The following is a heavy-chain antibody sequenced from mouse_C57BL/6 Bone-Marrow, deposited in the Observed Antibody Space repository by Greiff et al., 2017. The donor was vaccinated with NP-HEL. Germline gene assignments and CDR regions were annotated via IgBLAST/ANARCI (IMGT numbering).Heavy chain of an antibody. CDR2: IYPGDGDT. Sequence: VQLQQSGPELVKPGASVKISCKASGYAFSSSWMNWVKQRPGKGLEWIGRIYPGDGDTNYNGKFKGKATLTADKSSSTAYMQLSSLTSEDSAVYFCAKLWLRRWYYAMDYWGQGTSVTVSS. D-gene: IGHD2-2*01. CDR1: GYAFSSSW. CDR3: AKLWLRRWYYAMDY. V-gene: IGHV1-82*01. J-gene: IGHJ4*01.